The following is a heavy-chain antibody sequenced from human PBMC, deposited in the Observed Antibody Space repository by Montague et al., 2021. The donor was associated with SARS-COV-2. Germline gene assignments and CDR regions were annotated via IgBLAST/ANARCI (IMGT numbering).Heavy chain of an antibody. CDR3: ARLGRSWYVRYNYYSGMDV. Sequence: SLRLSCAASGFTFSSYCMSWVRQAPGKGLEWVAHINQDGSEKYYVDSVKGRFTISRDNAKNSLYLQMNSLRAEDTAVYYCARLGRSWYVRYNYYSGMDVWGQGKTVTVSS. J-gene: IGHJ6*02. CDR1: GFTFSSYC. V-gene: IGHV3-7*01. CDR2: INQDGSEK. D-gene: IGHD6-13*01.